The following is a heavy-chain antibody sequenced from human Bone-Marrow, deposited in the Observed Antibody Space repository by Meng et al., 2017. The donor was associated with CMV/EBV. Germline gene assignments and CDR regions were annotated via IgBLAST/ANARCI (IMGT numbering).Heavy chain of an antibody. CDR3: VRVLAFGSSGYYRPDAFDI. D-gene: IGHD3-22*01. CDR2: INPSGGST. J-gene: IGHJ3*02. V-gene: IGHV1-46*01. Sequence: ASVKVSCKASGYTFTSNYMHWVRQDPGQGREWMGIINPSGGSTSYAQKFQGRVTRTRDTSTSTVYMVLSSLRSEDTAVYYCVRVLAFGSSGYYRPDAFDIWGQGTMVTVSS. CDR1: GYTFTSNY.